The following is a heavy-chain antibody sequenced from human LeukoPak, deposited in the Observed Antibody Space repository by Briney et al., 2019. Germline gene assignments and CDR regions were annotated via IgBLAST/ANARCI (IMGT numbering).Heavy chain of an antibody. CDR1: GGSISSYY. J-gene: IGHJ4*01. V-gene: IGHV4-59*01. CDR3: ARTGVVATSYFFDY. D-gene: IGHD5-12*01. Sequence: SETLSLTCTVSGGSISSYYWSWIRQPPGKGLEWIGFIYYSGSANYNPSLRSRVTISVDTSKNQFSLKLTSVTAADTAVYYCARTGVVATSYFFDYWGRGTLVTVSS. CDR2: IYYSGSA.